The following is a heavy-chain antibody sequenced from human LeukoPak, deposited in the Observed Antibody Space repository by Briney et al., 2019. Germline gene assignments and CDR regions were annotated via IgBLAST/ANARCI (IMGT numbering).Heavy chain of an antibody. CDR1: EDTFSSYA. Sequence: SVKVSCKASEDTFSSYAISWVRQAPGQGLEWMGGIIPIFGTANYAQKFQGRVTITTDESTSTAYMELSSLRSEDTAVYYCAREEESYDSSLGAYYFDYWGQGTLVTVSS. CDR2: IIPIFGTA. V-gene: IGHV1-69*05. D-gene: IGHD3-22*01. CDR3: AREEESYDSSLGAYYFDY. J-gene: IGHJ4*02.